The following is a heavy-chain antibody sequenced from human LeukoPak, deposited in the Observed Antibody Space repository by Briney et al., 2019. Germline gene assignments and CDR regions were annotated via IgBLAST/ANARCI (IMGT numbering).Heavy chain of an antibody. D-gene: IGHD3-10*01. V-gene: IGHV4-4*07. CDR2: IYTSGST. CDR3: ARVSITMVRGVNYYYYGMDV. CDR1: GGSISSYY. Sequence: ASETLSLTCTVSGGSISSYYWSWIRQPAGKGLEWIGRIYTSGSTNYNPSLKSRVTMSVDTSKNQFSLKLSSVTAADTAVYYCARVSITMVRGVNYYYYGMDVWGQGTTVTVSS. J-gene: IGHJ6*02.